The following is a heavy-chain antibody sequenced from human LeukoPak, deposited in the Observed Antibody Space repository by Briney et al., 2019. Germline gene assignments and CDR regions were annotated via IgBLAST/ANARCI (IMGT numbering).Heavy chain of an antibody. CDR3: ARPLYCSSTSCPPHFDY. Sequence: SETLSLTCTVSGGSISSHYWSWIRQPPGKGLEWIGYIYYSGSTNYNPSLKSRVTISVDTSKNQFSLKLSSVTAADTAVYYCARPLYCSSTSCPPHFDYWGQGTLVTVSS. CDR2: IYYSGST. J-gene: IGHJ4*02. V-gene: IGHV4-59*11. D-gene: IGHD2-2*01. CDR1: GGSISSHY.